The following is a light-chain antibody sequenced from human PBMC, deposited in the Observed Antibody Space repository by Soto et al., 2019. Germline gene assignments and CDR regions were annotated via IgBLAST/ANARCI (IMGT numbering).Light chain of an antibody. CDR1: QSISSW. J-gene: IGKJ1*01. V-gene: IGKV1-5*03. CDR2: KAS. CDR3: RQDNSYPGT. Sequence: DIQMTQSPSTLSASVGDRVTITCRASQSISSWLAWYQQKPGKAPKLLIYKASSLESGVPSRFSGSGSGTEFTLTISSLQPDDFATYYCRQDNSYPGTFGQGAKGEIK.